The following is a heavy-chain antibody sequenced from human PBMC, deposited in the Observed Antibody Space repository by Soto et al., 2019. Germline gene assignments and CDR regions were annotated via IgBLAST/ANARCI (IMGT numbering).Heavy chain of an antibody. Sequence: QVQLVESGGGVVQPGRSLRLSCAASGFTFSSYGMHWVRQAPGKGLEWVAVISYDGSNKYYADSVKGRFTISRDNSKNTLYLQMNSLRAEDTAVYYCAKGSGGSYLGVFDYWCQGTLVTVSS. CDR3: AKGSGGSYLGVFDY. J-gene: IGHJ4*02. CDR2: ISYDGSNK. CDR1: GFTFSSYG. V-gene: IGHV3-30*18. D-gene: IGHD1-26*01.